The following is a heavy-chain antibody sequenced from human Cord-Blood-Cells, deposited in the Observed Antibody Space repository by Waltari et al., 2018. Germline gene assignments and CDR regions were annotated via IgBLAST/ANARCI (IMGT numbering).Heavy chain of an antibody. J-gene: IGHJ6*03. CDR1: GFTFSSYG. V-gene: IGHV3-30*18. D-gene: IGHD7-27*01. CDR2: ISYDGSNK. CDR3: AKSPNRYYYYMDV. Sequence: QVQLVESGGGVVQPGRSLRLPCAASGFTFSSYGMHWVRQAPGKGLEWVAVISYDGSNKYYADSVKGRFTISRDNSKNTLYLQMNSLRAEDTAVYYCAKSPNRYYYYMDVWGKGTTVTVSS.